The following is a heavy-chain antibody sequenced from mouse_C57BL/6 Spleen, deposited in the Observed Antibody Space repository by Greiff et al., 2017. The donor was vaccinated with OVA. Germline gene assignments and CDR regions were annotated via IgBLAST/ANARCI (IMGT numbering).Heavy chain of an antibody. D-gene: IGHD1-1*01. Sequence: VKLMESGPELVKPGASVKLSCKASGYSFTSYYIHWVKQRPGQGLEWIGWIYPGSGNTKYNEKFKGKATLTADTSSSTAYMQLSSLTSEDSAVYDCAREGTTVVATSDYWGQGTTLTVSS. J-gene: IGHJ2*01. CDR3: AREGTTVVATSDY. V-gene: IGHV1-66*01. CDR1: GYSFTSYY. CDR2: IYPGSGNT.